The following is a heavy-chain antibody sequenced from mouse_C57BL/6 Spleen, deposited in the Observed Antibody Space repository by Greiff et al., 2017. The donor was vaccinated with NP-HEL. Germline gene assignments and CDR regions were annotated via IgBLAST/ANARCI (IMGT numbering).Heavy chain of an antibody. CDR2: IDPETGGT. Sequence: QVQLKQSGAELVRPGASVTLSCKASGYTFTDYEMHWVKQTPVHGLEWIGAIDPETGGTAYNQKFKGKAILTADKSSSTAYMELRSLTSEDSAVYYCTRSYYYGSSYGFAYWGQGTLVTVSA. CDR1: GYTFTDYE. D-gene: IGHD1-1*01. V-gene: IGHV1-15*01. CDR3: TRSYYYGSSYGFAY. J-gene: IGHJ3*01.